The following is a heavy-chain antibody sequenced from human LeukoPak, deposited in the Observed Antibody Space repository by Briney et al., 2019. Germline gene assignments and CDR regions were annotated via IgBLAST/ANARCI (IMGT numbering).Heavy chain of an antibody. CDR3: ARGYYGSGSYYNFPTYFDY. Sequence: GGSLRLSCAASGFTLSSNYMSWVREAPGRGLEWVSVIYSGGSTYYADSVKGRFIISRDNSKNTLYLQMNSLRAEDTAVYYCARGYYGSGSYYNFPTYFDYWGQGTLVTVSS. CDR2: IYSGGST. CDR1: GFTLSSNY. J-gene: IGHJ4*02. D-gene: IGHD3-10*01. V-gene: IGHV3-66*01.